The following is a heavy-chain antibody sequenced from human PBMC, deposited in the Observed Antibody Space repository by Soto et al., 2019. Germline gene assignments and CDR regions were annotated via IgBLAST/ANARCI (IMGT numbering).Heavy chain of an antibody. Sequence: GPEVQKPGSSVKVSCKASGDTLSRHGISWVRQAPGQGLEWMGGIIPIFRITNYAQKFQGRLMITADESTRTAYMELSRLGSDDSAVYFCVRVRVGSIPLNYDMDVWGQGTTVTVS. J-gene: IGHJ6*02. CDR2: IIPIFRIT. CDR3: VRVRVGSIPLNYDMDV. D-gene: IGHD1-26*01. CDR1: GDTLSRHG. V-gene: IGHV1-69*01.